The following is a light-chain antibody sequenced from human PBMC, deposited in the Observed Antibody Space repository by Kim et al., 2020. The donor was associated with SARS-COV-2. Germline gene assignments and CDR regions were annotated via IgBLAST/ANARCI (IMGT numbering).Light chain of an antibody. CDR2: GTN. CDR1: RSNIQMNS. J-gene: IGLJ1*01. V-gene: IGLV1-44*01. Sequence: VTLSCAGSRSNIQMNSVNWYQQLTGTAPKLLNQGTNQRPSGVHDRFSGSKSGTSATLAISGLHSEDDADYYCATWDDSLNMYVFGSGTKVTVL. CDR3: ATWDDSLNMYV.